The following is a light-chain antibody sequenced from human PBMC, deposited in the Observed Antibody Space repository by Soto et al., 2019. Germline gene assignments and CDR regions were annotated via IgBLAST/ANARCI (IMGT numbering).Light chain of an antibody. CDR3: QHYNSYSEA. CDR2: KAS. J-gene: IGKJ1*01. CDR1: ESISSW. V-gene: IGKV1-5*03. Sequence: IKMYNSPSTLSAYVGDRVTITCRASESISSWLAWYQQKPGKAPKLLIYKASSLESGVPSRFSGSGSGTEFTLTISSLQPDDFATYYCQHYNSYSEAFGQVTKVDVK.